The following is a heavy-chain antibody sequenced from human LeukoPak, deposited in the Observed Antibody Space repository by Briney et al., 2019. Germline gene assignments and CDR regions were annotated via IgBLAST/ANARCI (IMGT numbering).Heavy chain of an antibody. D-gene: IGHD4-17*01. CDR3: AKEIWPTVTISGRTYFDY. J-gene: IGHJ4*02. Sequence: GGSLRLSCATSRFTFSSYGMHWVRQAPGKGLEWVAFIRYDGSNKYYAYSVKCRFTISRDNSKNTLYLQMNSLRAEDTAVYYCAKEIWPTVTISGRTYFDYWGQGALVTVSS. V-gene: IGHV3-30*02. CDR1: RFTFSSYG. CDR2: IRYDGSNK.